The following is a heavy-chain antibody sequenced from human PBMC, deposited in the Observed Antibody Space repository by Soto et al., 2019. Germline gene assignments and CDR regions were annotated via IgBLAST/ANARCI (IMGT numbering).Heavy chain of an antibody. D-gene: IGHD3-10*01. J-gene: IGHJ4*02. CDR2: ISSSSSTI. CDR3: ASDGRMVRGLFDY. V-gene: IGHV3-48*01. Sequence: EVQLVESGGGLVQPGGSLRLSCAASGFTFSSYSMNWVRQAPGKGLEWVSYISSSSSTIYYADSVKGRFTISRDNAKNSLYLQMNSLRAEDTAVYYCASDGRMVRGLFDYWGQGTLVTVSS. CDR1: GFTFSSYS.